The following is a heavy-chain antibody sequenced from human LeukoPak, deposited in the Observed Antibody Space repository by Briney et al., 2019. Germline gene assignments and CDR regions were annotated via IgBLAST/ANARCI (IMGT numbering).Heavy chain of an antibody. CDR1: GFTFRSYS. J-gene: IGHJ4*02. V-gene: IGHV3-48*01. CDR2: ISSSSSTI. Sequence: PGGSLRLSCTASGFTFRSYSMNWVRQAPGKGLEWVSYISSSSSTIYYADSVKGRFTISRDNAKNSLYLQMNSLRAEDTAVYYCATYYDFWSGYSRSYYFDYWGQGTLVTVSS. CDR3: ATYYDFWSGYSRSYYFDY. D-gene: IGHD3-3*01.